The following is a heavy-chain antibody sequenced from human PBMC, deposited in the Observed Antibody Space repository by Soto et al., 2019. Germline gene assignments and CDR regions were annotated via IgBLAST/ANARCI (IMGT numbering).Heavy chain of an antibody. CDR2: ISYDGGNI. CDR1: GFTFRGCG. D-gene: IGHD6-13*01. V-gene: IGHV3-30*18. J-gene: IGHJ4*02. CDR3: AKDYSSGWYYFDN. Sequence: QVQLVESGGGVVQPGRSLRLSCLASGFTFRGCGMHWVRQAPGKGLEWVAVISYDGGNIYYADSVKGRFTISRDNPKHTVYLQMDSLRDEDTAVYYCAKDYSSGWYYFDNWGQGTLVAVSA.